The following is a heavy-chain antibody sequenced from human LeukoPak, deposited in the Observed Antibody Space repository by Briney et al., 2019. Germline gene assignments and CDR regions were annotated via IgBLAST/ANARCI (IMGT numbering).Heavy chain of an antibody. Sequence: SETLSLTCTVSGGSISSSSYYWGWIRQPPGKGPEWIGSIYYSGSTYYNPSLKSRVTISVDTSKSQFSLKLSSVTAADTAVYYCARHLYYYGSGSYHYYYYYYMDVWGKGTTVTVSS. CDR3: ARHLYYYGSGSYHYYYYYYMDV. CDR1: GGSISSSSYY. J-gene: IGHJ6*03. D-gene: IGHD3-10*01. V-gene: IGHV4-39*01. CDR2: IYYSGST.